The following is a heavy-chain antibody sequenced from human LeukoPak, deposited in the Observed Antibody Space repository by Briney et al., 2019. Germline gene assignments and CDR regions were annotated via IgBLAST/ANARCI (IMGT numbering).Heavy chain of an antibody. CDR1: GYNFNTND. V-gene: IGHV3-23*01. D-gene: IGHD5-12*01. J-gene: IGHJ4*02. Sequence: AGTLRLSCAASGYNFNTNDMSWVRQAPGKGLEWVSAISGRTGGTYYADSVKGRFTISRDNSKSTLYLQMDSLGAEDTAVYYCAKCGNSGCHLIDYWGQGTLVTVSS. CDR2: ISGRTGGT. CDR3: AKCGNSGCHLIDY.